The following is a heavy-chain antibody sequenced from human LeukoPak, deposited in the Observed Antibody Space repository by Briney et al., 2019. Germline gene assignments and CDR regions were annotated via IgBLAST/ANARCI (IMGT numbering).Heavy chain of an antibody. CDR2: ISYDGSNK. Sequence: PGGSLRLSCAASGFTFSSYGMSWVRQAPGKGLEWVAVISYDGSNKYYADSVKGRFTISRDNSKNTLYLQMNSLRAEDTAVYYCAKWGVDYYYYYMDVWGKGTTVTVSS. J-gene: IGHJ6*03. CDR3: AKWGVDYYYYYMDV. D-gene: IGHD3-16*01. CDR1: GFTFSSYG. V-gene: IGHV3-30*18.